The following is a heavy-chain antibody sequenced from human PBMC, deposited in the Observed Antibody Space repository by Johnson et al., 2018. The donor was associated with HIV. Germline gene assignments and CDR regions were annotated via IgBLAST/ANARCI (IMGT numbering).Heavy chain of an antibody. D-gene: IGHD3-16*02. J-gene: IGHJ3*02. CDR3: ARDLSGWTFGGVIESEAFDI. Sequence: VQLVESGGGLVHPGGSLRLSCTASGFTVSTNYMSWVSQAPGKGLEWVSVIYSGGRTYYADSVKGRFTISRDNSKNTLYLQMNSLRAEDTAVYYCARDLSGWTFGGVIESEAFDIWGQGTMVTVSS. V-gene: IGHV3-66*01. CDR2: IYSGGRT. CDR1: GFTVSTNY.